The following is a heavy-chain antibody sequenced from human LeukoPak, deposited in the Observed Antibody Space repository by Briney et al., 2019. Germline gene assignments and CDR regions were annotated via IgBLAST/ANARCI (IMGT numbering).Heavy chain of an antibody. CDR2: IVVGSGNT. CDR3: AAGLLWFGESVPAAFDI. Sequence: SVKVSCKASGFTFTSSAMQWVRQARGQRLEWIGWIVVGSGNTNYAQKFQERVTITRDMSTSTAYMELSSLRSEDTAVYYCAAGLLWFGESVPAAFDIWGQGTMVTVSS. J-gene: IGHJ3*02. V-gene: IGHV1-58*02. CDR1: GFTFTSSA. D-gene: IGHD3-10*01.